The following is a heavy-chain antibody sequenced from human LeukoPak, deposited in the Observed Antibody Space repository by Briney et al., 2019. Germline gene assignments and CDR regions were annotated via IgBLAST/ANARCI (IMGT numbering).Heavy chain of an antibody. V-gene: IGHV3-30*02. CDR1: GFTFSSYG. CDR3: ARVGLAAAGTWFDY. J-gene: IGHJ4*02. D-gene: IGHD6-13*01. Sequence: GGSLRLSCAASGFTFSSYGMHWVRQAPGKGLEWVAFIRYDGSNKYYADSVKGRFTISRDNSKNTLYLQMNSLRAEDTAVYYCARVGLAAAGTWFDYWGQGTLVTVSS. CDR2: IRYDGSNK.